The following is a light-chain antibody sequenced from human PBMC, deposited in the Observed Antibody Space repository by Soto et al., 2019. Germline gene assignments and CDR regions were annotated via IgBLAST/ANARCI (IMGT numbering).Light chain of an antibody. CDR1: QYINTY. J-gene: IGKJ3*01. Sequence: EIQMTQSPSSLSASVGDRVTITCRASQYINTYLNWYQQKPGKAPKLLIYAASNLQSGVPSRFSGSGSGTDFTLTISSLRPEDFATYYCQQTYSAPLTFGPGTKVDIK. CDR2: AAS. CDR3: QQTYSAPLT. V-gene: IGKV1-39*01.